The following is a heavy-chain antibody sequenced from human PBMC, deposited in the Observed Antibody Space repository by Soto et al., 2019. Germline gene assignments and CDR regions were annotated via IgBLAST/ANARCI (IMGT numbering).Heavy chain of an antibody. V-gene: IGHV3-9*01. D-gene: IGHD2-21*02. CDR3: AKGVATAVPALDY. Sequence: QTGGSLRLSCVASGFSFDDFVMNWVRQRPGKGLEWVSSVSWNSGAKLYADSVKGRFAISRDSAKKSVYLQMNSLRPDDTAFYYCAKGVATAVPALDYWGQGTLVTVSS. CDR2: VSWNSGAK. CDR1: GFSFDDFV. J-gene: IGHJ4*02.